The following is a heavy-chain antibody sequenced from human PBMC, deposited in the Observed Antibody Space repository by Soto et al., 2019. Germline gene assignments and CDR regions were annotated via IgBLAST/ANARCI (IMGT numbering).Heavy chain of an antibody. V-gene: IGHV5-10-1*01. CDR3: ARQIYDSDTGPNFQYYFES. J-gene: IGHJ4*02. CDR1: GYSFAGYW. D-gene: IGHD3-22*01. CDR2: IDPSDSQT. Sequence: GESLKISCKGSGYSFAGYWITWVRQKPGKGLEWMGRIDPSDSQTYYSPSFRCHVTISVTKSSTTVFLQWSSLRASDTAMYYCARQIYDSDTGPNFQYYFESWGQGTPVTVSS.